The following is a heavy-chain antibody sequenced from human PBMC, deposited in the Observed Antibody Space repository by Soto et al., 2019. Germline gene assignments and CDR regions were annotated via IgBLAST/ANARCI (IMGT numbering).Heavy chain of an antibody. V-gene: IGHV1-8*01. D-gene: IGHD2-15*01. CDR2: MNPNSGNT. CDR1: GYTFTSYD. CDR3: ARGGEDCSGGSCYLWFDP. Sequence: QVQLVQSGAEVKKPGASVKVSCKASGYTFTSYDINWVRQATGQGLEWMGWMNPNSGNTGYAQKFQGRVTITRNTSISTAYMDRSSLRSEDTAVYYCARGGEDCSGGSCYLWFDPWGQGTLVTVSS. J-gene: IGHJ5*02.